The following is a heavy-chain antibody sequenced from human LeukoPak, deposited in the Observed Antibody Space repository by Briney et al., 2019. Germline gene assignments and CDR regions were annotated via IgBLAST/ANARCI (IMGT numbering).Heavy chain of an antibody. CDR2: IYSGGST. J-gene: IGHJ4*02. CDR3: AKEMRKWNSFDY. D-gene: IGHD1-26*01. CDR1: GFTVRNNY. Sequence: GGSLRLSCAASGFTVRNNYMSWVRQAPGKGLEWVSLIYSGGSTYYADSVKGRFTISRDNSKNTLYLQMDSLRAEDTAVYYCAKEMRKWNSFDYWGQGTLVTVSS. V-gene: IGHV3-66*01.